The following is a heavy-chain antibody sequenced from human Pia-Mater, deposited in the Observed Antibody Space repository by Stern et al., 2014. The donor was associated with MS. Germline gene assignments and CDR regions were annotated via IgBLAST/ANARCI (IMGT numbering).Heavy chain of an antibody. CDR2: IYYRGST. V-gene: IGHV4-30-4*01. D-gene: IGHD3-3*01. Sequence: QVQLQESGPGLVKPSQTLSLTCTVSGGSITDGDHYWSWIRQPPGKGLEXIGDIYYRGSTFYNPSLKSRLIISIDTSKNQFSLKLSSVTAADTAVYYCARGGSFDFWSGYPFDPWGQGTLVTVSS. J-gene: IGHJ5*02. CDR1: GGSITDGDHY. CDR3: ARGGSFDFWSGYPFDP.